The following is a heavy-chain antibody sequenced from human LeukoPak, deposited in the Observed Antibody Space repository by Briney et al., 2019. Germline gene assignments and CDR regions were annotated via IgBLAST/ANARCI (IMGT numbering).Heavy chain of an antibody. Sequence: PGGSLRLSCAASGFTFSNYWMHWVRQAPGKGLVWVTRINTDGSTTSYADSVEGRFTISRDNAKNTLYLQMNSLRAEDTAVYYCARARRDYDFWSGSEYWGQGTLVTVSS. J-gene: IGHJ4*02. CDR1: GFTFSNYW. CDR2: INTDGSTT. D-gene: IGHD3-3*01. V-gene: IGHV3-74*01. CDR3: ARARRDYDFWSGSEY.